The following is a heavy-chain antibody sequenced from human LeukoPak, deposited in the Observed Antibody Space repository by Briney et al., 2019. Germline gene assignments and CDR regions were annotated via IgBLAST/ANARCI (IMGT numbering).Heavy chain of an antibody. CDR2: IYSGGST. D-gene: IGHD6-19*01. V-gene: IGHV3-66*01. J-gene: IGHJ4*02. CDR1: GFTVSVNY. CDR3: ARGWSSGYYFDY. Sequence: GGSLRLSCAASGFTVSVNYMIWVRQAPGEGLEWVSVIYSGGSTYYADSVKGRFTISRDNSKNTLYLQMNVRAEDTAVYYCARGWSSGYYFDYWGQGTLVTVSS.